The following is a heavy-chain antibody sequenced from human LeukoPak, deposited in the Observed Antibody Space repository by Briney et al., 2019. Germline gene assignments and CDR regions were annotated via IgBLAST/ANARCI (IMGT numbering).Heavy chain of an antibody. V-gene: IGHV1-2*02. J-gene: IGHJ4*02. D-gene: IGHD6-13*01. CDR3: ARVTGYMVEDYFDY. CDR1: GYTFTGYY. CDR2: INPNSGGT. Sequence: ASVKVSCKASGYTFTGYYMHWVRQAPGQGLEWMGWINPNSGGTNYAQKFQGRVTMTRDTSISTAYMELSRLRSDDTAVYYCARVTGYMVEDYFDYWGQGTLVTVSS.